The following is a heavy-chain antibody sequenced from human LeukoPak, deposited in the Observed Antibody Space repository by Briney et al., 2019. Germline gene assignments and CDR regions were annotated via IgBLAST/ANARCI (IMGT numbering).Heavy chain of an antibody. CDR1: GFTFSSYA. D-gene: IGHD6-13*01. CDR2: ISGSGGST. CDR3: ARVLFTAAAGYDAFDI. Sequence: GGSLRLSCAASGFTFSSYAMSWVRQAPGKGLEWVSAISGSGGSTYYADSVKGRFTISRDNSKNTLYLQMNSLRAEDTAVYYCARVLFTAAAGYDAFDIWGQGTMVTVSS. V-gene: IGHV3-23*01. J-gene: IGHJ3*02.